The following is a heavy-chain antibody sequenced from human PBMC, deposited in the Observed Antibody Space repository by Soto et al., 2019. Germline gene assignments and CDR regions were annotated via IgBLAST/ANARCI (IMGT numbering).Heavy chain of an antibody. V-gene: IGHV1-3*01. CDR1: GYTFTTLF. CDR3: ARGPSTGCFDS. D-gene: IGHD1-1*01. CDR2: INPTNGET. Sequence: QVQLVQSGAEVKKPGASVKVSCKTSGYTFTTLFLHRMRQAPGQRLEWMGWINPTNGETLRSQKFLGRVSITRDTSATTAYMDLTSLTSEDTAVYYCARGPSTGCFDSWGQGTLITVSS. J-gene: IGHJ4*02.